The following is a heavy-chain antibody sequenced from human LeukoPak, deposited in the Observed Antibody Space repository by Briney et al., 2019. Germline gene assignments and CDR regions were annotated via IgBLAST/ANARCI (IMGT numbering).Heavy chain of an antibody. CDR1: GGSISSYY. V-gene: IGHV4-59*01. Sequence: PSETLSLTCTVSGGSISSYYWSWIRQPSGKGLEWIGYVNYSGSTNYNPSLKSRVTISVDTSKHQFSLRLSSVTAADTAVYYCARAPGEIAAAPDYWGQGTLVTVSS. CDR2: VNYSGST. D-gene: IGHD6-13*01. J-gene: IGHJ4*02. CDR3: ARAPGEIAAAPDY.